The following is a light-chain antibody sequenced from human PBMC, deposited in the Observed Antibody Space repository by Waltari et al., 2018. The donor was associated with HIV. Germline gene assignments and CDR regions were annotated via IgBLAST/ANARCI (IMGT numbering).Light chain of an antibody. V-gene: IGKV3-15*01. CDR1: QRITSY. CDR3: QQFINWPYT. Sequence: EIVMTQSPATLSVSPGEGDTLSCRASQRITSYLAGYQQRPGQAPRLLIYSASTRATGIPARFSGSGSGTEFTLTISSLQPEDFSVYFCQQFINWPYTFGQGTKLEIK. CDR2: SAS. J-gene: IGKJ2*01.